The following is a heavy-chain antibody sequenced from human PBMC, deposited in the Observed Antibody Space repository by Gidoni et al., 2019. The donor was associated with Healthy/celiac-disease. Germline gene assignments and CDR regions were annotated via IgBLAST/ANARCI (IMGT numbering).Heavy chain of an antibody. Sequence: EVQLLESGGGLVQPGGSMMLSCAASGFTFSSYAMSWVRQAPGKGLEWVSASSGSGGSTYYADSVKGRFTISRDNSKNTLYLQMNSLRAEDTAVYYCAKDVGARKYYFDYWGQGTLVTVSS. J-gene: IGHJ4*02. CDR1: GFTFSSYA. CDR2: SSGSGGST. V-gene: IGHV3-23*01. D-gene: IGHD1-26*01. CDR3: AKDVGARKYYFDY.